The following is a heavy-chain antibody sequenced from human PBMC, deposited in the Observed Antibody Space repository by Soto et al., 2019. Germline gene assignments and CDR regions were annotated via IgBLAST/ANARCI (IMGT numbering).Heavy chain of an antibody. Sequence: SQTLSLPCAISGDSVSSNSAAWNWIRQSPSRGLEWLGRTYYRSKWYNDYAVSVKSRITINPDTSKNQFSLQLNSVTPEDTAVYYCARAPPVCSSTSCYWDYYYYGMDVWGQGTTVTVSS. CDR3: ARAPPVCSSTSCYWDYYYYGMDV. CDR1: GDSVSSNSAA. D-gene: IGHD2-2*01. CDR2: TYYRSKWYN. V-gene: IGHV6-1*01. J-gene: IGHJ6*02.